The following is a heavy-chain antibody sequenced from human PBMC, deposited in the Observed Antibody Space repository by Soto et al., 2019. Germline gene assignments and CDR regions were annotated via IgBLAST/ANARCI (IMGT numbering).Heavy chain of an antibody. J-gene: IGHJ4*02. CDR3: AKSFSSHWYDYFTN. D-gene: IGHD6-13*01. Sequence: EVRLLESGGGLVQPGGSLRLSCVASEFTFSDHAMSWVRQAPGKGLEWVSASSGSGDSTYYADSVKGRFTISRDTSKNTLYLQMNSLRAEDTALYYCAKSFSSHWYDYFTNWGQGAQVTVSS. CDR1: EFTFSDHA. V-gene: IGHV3-23*01. CDR2: SSGSGDST.